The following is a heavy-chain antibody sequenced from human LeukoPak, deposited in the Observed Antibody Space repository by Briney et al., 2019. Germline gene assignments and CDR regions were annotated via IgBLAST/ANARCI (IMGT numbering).Heavy chain of an antibody. V-gene: IGHV4-59*01. J-gene: IGHJ4*02. D-gene: IGHD3-3*01. CDR2: IYNRGST. CDR1: GGSTSSYY. Sequence: SETLSLTCTVSGGSTSSYYWSWVRQPPGKGLEYIGYIYNRGSTNYNPSLKSRVTISVDTSKNQVSLKLSSVTAADTAVYYCASTDFWSGYIPDWGQGTLVTVSS. CDR3: ASTDFWSGYIPD.